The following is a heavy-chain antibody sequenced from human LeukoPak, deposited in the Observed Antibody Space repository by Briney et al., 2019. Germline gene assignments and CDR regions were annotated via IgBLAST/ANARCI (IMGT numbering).Heavy chain of an antibody. CDR2: IWYDGSDK. CDR3: AKAQRDGYNYAYYYYYMDV. Sequence: GTSLRLSCAASGFTFSNYVIHWVRQAPGKGLEWVAVIWYDGSDKYYADSVKGRFTISRDNSKNTLYLQMSSLRAEDTAVYYCAKAQRDGYNYAYYYYYMDVWGEGTTVTVSS. D-gene: IGHD5-24*01. V-gene: IGHV3-33*06. J-gene: IGHJ6*03. CDR1: GFTFSNYV.